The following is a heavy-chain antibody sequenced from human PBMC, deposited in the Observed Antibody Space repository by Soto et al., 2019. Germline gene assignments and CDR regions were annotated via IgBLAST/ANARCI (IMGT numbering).Heavy chain of an antibody. CDR2: ISHSGNT. V-gene: IGHV4-4*02. Sequence: VQLQESGPGLVKPSGTLSLTCAVSGGSISSGNWWSWVRQSPRKGLEWIGEISHSGNTNHNPSLKSRVTISIHKSKNQFSLKLPSVTAADTAVYSCASPRGNTYGPYDYWGQGTLVTVSS. CDR1: GGSISSGNW. J-gene: IGHJ4*02. CDR3: ASPRGNTYGPYDY. D-gene: IGHD5-18*01.